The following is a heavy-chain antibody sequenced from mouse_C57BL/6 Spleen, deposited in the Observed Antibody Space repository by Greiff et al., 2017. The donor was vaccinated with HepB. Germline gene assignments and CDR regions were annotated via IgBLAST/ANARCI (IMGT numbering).Heavy chain of an antibody. V-gene: IGHV1-26*01. CDR1: GYTFTDYY. Sequence: VQLQQSGPELVKPGASVKISCKASGYTFTDYYMNWVKQSHGKSLEWIGDINPNNGGTSYNQKFKGKATLTVDKSSSTAYMELRSLTSEDSAVYYCARSELGGFYFDYWGQGTTLTVSS. CDR2: INPNNGGT. J-gene: IGHJ2*01. CDR3: ARSELGGFYFDY. D-gene: IGHD4-1*01.